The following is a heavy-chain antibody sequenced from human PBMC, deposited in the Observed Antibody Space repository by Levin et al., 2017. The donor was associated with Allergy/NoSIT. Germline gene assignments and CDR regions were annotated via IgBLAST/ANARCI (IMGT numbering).Heavy chain of an antibody. Sequence: SETLSLTCTVSGGSISSYYWSWIRQPPGKGLEWIGYIYYSGSTNYNPSLKSRVTISVDTSKNQFSLKLSSVTAADTAVYYCARDRITMVRGVYYRGGAFDIWGQGTMVTVSS. CDR1: GGSISSYY. CDR3: ARDRITMVRGVYYRGGAFDI. V-gene: IGHV4-59*01. J-gene: IGHJ3*02. CDR2: IYYSGST. D-gene: IGHD3-10*01.